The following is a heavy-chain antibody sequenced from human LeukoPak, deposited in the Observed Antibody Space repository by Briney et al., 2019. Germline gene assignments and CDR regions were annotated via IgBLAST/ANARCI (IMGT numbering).Heavy chain of an antibody. Sequence: MAGGSLRLSCAASGFTFRSYSMHWVRQAPGKGLEWVGRIKSKTDGGTTDYAAPVKGRFTISRDDSKNTLYLQMNSLKTEDTAVYYCTTVGGYYGSSGYYDFDYWGQGTLVTVSS. D-gene: IGHD3-22*01. CDR2: IKSKTDGGTT. V-gene: IGHV3-15*01. CDR3: TTVGGYYGSSGYYDFDY. J-gene: IGHJ4*02. CDR1: GFTFRSYS.